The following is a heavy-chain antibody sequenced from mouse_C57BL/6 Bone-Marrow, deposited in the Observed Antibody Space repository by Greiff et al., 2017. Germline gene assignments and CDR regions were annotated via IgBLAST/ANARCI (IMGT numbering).Heavy chain of an antibody. Sequence: QVQLQQSGAELVRPGASVTLSCKASGYTFTDYEMPWVKQTPVHGLEWIGAIDPETGGTAYNQKFKGKAILTADKSSSTAYMVLRSLTSDDSAVYYCTRRGLLWHCYAMDYWGQGTSVTVSS. CDR3: TRRGLLWHCYAMDY. J-gene: IGHJ4*01. D-gene: IGHD2-1*01. CDR2: IDPETGGT. CDR1: GYTFTDYE. V-gene: IGHV1-15*01.